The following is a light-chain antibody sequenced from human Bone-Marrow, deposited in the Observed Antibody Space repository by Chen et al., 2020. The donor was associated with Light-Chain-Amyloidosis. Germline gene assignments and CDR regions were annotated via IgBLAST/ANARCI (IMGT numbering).Light chain of an antibody. J-gene: IGKJ5*01. CDR3: QQYNSYPIT. Sequence: DIQMTQSPSTLSASVGDRVTITCRASQSISSWLAWYQQKPGKAPKLLIYKASSLESGVPSRFSGSESGTEFTLTISSLQPDDFASYYCQQYNSYPITFGLGTRLEIK. V-gene: IGKV1-5*03. CDR1: QSISSW. CDR2: KAS.